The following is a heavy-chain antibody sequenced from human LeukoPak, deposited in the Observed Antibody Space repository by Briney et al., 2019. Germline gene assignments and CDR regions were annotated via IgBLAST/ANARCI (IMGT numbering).Heavy chain of an antibody. Sequence: ASVKVSCKAAGGTFSSYAISWVRQAPGQGLEWMGGIIPIFGTANYAQKFQGRVTITADESTSTAYMELSSLRSEGTAVYYCARGRFLEWSFYYYMDVWGKGTTVTVSS. J-gene: IGHJ6*03. CDR1: GGTFSSYA. CDR2: IIPIFGTA. D-gene: IGHD3-3*01. CDR3: ARGRFLEWSFYYYMDV. V-gene: IGHV1-69*13.